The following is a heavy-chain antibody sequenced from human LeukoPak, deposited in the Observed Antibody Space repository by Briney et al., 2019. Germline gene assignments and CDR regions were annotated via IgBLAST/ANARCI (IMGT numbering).Heavy chain of an antibody. Sequence: SETLSLTCAVYGGSFSGYYWSWIRQPPGKGLEWIGEINHSGSTNYNPSLKSRVTISADTSKNQFSLKLSSVTAADTAVYYCARGFAVAEALYYFDYWGQGTLVTVSS. V-gene: IGHV4-34*01. CDR3: ARGFAVAEALYYFDY. J-gene: IGHJ4*02. CDR2: INHSGST. D-gene: IGHD6-19*01. CDR1: GGSFSGYY.